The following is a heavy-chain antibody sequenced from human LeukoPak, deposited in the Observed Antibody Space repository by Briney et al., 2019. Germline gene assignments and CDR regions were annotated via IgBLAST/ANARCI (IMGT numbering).Heavy chain of an antibody. CDR2: INWNGGST. D-gene: IGHD2-8*01. V-gene: IGHV3-20*04. J-gene: IGHJ4*02. Sequence: GGSLRLSCAASGFTFDDYGMSWVRQAPGKGLEWVSVINWNGGSTGYADSVKGRFTISRDNAKNSLYLQMNSLRAEDTALCYCARYPDCTNGVCYTYIDYWGQGTLVTVSS. CDR3: ARYPDCTNGVCYTYIDY. CDR1: GFTFDDYG.